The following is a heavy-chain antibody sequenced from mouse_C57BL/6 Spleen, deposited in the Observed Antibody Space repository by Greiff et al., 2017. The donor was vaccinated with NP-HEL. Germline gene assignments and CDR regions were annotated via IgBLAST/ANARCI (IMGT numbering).Heavy chain of an antibody. V-gene: IGHV1-75*01. D-gene: IGHD1-1*01. CDR1: GYTFTDYY. CDR2: IFPGSGST. Sequence: QVQLQQSGPELVKPGASVKISCKASGYTFTDYYINWVKQRPGQGLEWIGWIFPGSGSTYYNEKFKGKATLTVDKSSSTAYMLLSSLTSEDSAVYFCARSESRITTVVADWYFDVWGTGTTVTVSS. J-gene: IGHJ1*03. CDR3: ARSESRITTVVADWYFDV.